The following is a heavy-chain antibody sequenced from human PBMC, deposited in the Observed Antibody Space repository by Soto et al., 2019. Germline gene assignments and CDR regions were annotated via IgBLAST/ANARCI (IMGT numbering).Heavy chain of an antibody. CDR1: GGSVSSGSYY. V-gene: IGHV4-61*01. CDR3: ARGEYYDSSGYAH. CDR2: IYYSGNT. J-gene: IGHJ4*02. D-gene: IGHD3-22*01. Sequence: SETLSLTCPVSGGSVSSGSYYWSWIRQPPGKGLEWIGYIYYSGNTNYNSSLKSRVTISLDTSKNQFSLKLSSVTAADTAVYFCARGEYYDSSGYAHWGQGTLVTVSS.